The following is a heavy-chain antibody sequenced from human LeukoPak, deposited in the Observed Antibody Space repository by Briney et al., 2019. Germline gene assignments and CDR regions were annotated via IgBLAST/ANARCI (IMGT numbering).Heavy chain of an antibody. Sequence: PGGSLRLSCAASGFTFRSYGKHWVRKAPGKGLEWEAFIRYDGNSNYYADSVKGRFTISRDNSRSTLYLQMNSLRAEDTAVYYCAKEEVISGNHGVYFDYWGQGTLVTVSS. CDR2: IRYDGNSN. CDR3: AKEEVISGNHGVYFDY. J-gene: IGHJ4*02. CDR1: GFTFRSYG. D-gene: IGHD3-22*01. V-gene: IGHV3-30*02.